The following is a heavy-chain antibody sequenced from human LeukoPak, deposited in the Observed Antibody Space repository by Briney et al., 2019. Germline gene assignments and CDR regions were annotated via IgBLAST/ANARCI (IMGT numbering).Heavy chain of an antibody. J-gene: IGHJ4*02. CDR1: GGSISSSSYY. CDR2: IYYSRST. Sequence: SETLSLTCTVSGGSISSSSYYWGWIRQPPGKGLEWIGSIYYSRSTYYNPSLKSRVIISVDTSKNQFSLKLSSVTAADTAVYYCARARDLLLGYWGQGTLVTVSS. CDR3: ARARDLLLGY. D-gene: IGHD3-10*01. V-gene: IGHV4-39*07.